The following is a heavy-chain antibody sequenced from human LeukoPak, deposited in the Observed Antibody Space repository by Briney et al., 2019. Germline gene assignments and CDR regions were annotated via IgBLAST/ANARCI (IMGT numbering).Heavy chain of an antibody. V-gene: IGHV3-21*01. Sequence: GGSLRLSCAASGFNFSTYSMNWVRQAPGKGLEWVSSISSSSSYIYYADSVKGRFTISRDNAKNSLYLQMNSLRAEDTAVYYCAREYYDSSGYYYTYYFDYWGQGTLVTVSS. CDR2: ISSSSSYI. J-gene: IGHJ4*02. D-gene: IGHD3-22*01. CDR3: AREYYDSSGYYYTYYFDY. CDR1: GFNFSTYS.